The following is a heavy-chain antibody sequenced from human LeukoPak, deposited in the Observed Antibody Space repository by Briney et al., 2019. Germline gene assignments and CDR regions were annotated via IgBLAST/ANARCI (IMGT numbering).Heavy chain of an antibody. Sequence: PGGSLRLSCTASGFTFGDYAMSWVRQAPGKGLEWVGFIRSKAYGGTTEYAASVKGRFTISRDDSISIAYLEMNNLKTEDTAVYYCTRVQLIDSYYSGMDVWGQGTTVAVSS. CDR2: IRSKAYGGTT. CDR1: GFTFGDYA. J-gene: IGHJ6*02. CDR3: TRVQLIDSYYSGMDV. V-gene: IGHV3-49*04. D-gene: IGHD6-13*01.